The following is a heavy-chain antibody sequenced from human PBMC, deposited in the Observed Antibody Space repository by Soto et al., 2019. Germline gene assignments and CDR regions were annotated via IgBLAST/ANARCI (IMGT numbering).Heavy chain of an antibody. Sequence: SETLSLTCTVSGGSITSGGYSWSWIRQSPGQGLEWIGYIYQGGSAYYNPSLKTRVTILVDRSNNQFSLNLTSVTAADTAVDYCARAFYGVDLWGQGTTVTVSS. J-gene: IGHJ6*02. CDR1: GGSITSGGYS. CDR3: ARAFYGVDL. CDR2: IYQGGSA. V-gene: IGHV4-30-2*06.